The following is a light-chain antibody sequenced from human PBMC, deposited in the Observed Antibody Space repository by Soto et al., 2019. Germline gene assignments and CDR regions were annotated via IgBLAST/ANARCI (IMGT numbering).Light chain of an antibody. Sequence: QSVLTQPPSVSGAPGQTVTISCTGSSSNIGAGYDVQWYQQLPGAAPQLVIFGNTNRPSGVPDRFSGSRSGTSASLDIIGLKAEDEGDYYCQSYDSSLTVYVVFGGGTKVTVL. CDR3: QSYDSSLTVYVV. CDR2: GNT. J-gene: IGLJ2*01. CDR1: SSNIGAGYD. V-gene: IGLV1-40*01.